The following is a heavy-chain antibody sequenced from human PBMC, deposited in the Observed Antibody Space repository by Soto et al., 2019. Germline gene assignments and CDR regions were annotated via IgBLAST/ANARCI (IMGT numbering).Heavy chain of an antibody. J-gene: IGHJ2*01. V-gene: IGHV1-24*01. CDR3: ATRGRDSSGYYYWYFDL. CDR2: FDPEDGET. Sequence: ASVKVSCKVSGYTLTELSMHWVRQAPGKGLEWMGGFDPEDGETIYAQKFQGRVTMTEDTSTDTAYMELSSLRSEDTAVNYCATRGRDSSGYYYWYFDLWGRGTLVTVSS. CDR1: GYTLTELS. D-gene: IGHD3-22*01.